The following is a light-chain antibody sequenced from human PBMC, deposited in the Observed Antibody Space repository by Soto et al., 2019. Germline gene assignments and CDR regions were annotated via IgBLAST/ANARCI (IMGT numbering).Light chain of an antibody. CDR2: EVY. CDR3: CSFGGSSSLV. V-gene: IGLV2-8*01. J-gene: IGLJ2*01. Sequence: QSALTQPPSASGSPGRSVTISCTGTSSDVGGYNFVSWYQQHPGKAPKLLVYEVYKRPSGVPDRFSGSKSGNRASLTVSGLQAEDEADYYCCSFGGSSSLVFGGGTKVTVL. CDR1: SSDVGGYNF.